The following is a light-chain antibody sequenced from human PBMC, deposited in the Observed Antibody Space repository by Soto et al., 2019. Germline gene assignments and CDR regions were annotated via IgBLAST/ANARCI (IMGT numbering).Light chain of an antibody. CDR3: ATWDDSLDGYF. CDR2: YTS. J-gene: IGLJ1*01. V-gene: IGLV1-44*01. CDR1: SSNIGSNS. Sequence: HSVLTQSPSASGTPGQGVTISCSGRSSNIGSNSVSWYQHLPGTAPKLVIYYTSRRPSGVPDRFSGSKSGTSASLAISGLQSEDAADYYCATWDDSLDGYFFGT.